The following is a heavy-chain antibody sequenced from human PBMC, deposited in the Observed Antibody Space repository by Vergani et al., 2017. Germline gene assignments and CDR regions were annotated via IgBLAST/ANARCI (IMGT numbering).Heavy chain of an antibody. J-gene: IGHJ4*02. CDR2: ISSSSSTI. CDR1: GFTFRSYS. CDR3: AIARESVVPAADY. Sequence: EVKLVESGGGLVQPGGSLRLSCAASGFTFRSYSMNWVRQAPGKGLGWVSYISSSSSTIYYADSVKGRFTISRDNDKNSLYLQMNSLRAEETAVYYCAIARESVVPAADYWGQGTLVTVSS. V-gene: IGHV3-48*01. D-gene: IGHD2-2*01.